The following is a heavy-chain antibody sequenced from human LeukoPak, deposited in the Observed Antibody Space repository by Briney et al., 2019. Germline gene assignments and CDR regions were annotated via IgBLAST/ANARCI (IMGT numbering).Heavy chain of an antibody. CDR1: GFTFSNAW. CDR3: TTVGLSGYYDNSGYYYFDY. J-gene: IGHJ4*02. CDR2: MRSKTHGGTT. D-gene: IGHD3-22*01. Sequence: PGGSLRLSCAASGFTFSNAWMSWVRQAPGKGLEWVGRMRSKTHGGTTDYAAPVKGRFTISRDDSKNTLYLQMNSLKAEDTAVYYCTTVGLSGYYDNSGYYYFDYWGQGTLVTVSA. V-gene: IGHV3-15*01.